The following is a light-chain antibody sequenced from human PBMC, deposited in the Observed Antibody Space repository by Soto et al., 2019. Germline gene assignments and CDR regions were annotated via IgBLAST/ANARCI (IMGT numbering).Light chain of an antibody. V-gene: IGKV3-20*01. CDR2: GAS. CDR3: QQSANSPVT. J-gene: IGKJ2*01. CDR1: QSVSSTY. Sequence: TVLTQSPGTLSLSPGERATLSCRASQSVSSTYVSWYQQKPGQAPRLLIFGASSRATGIPDRFSGSGSGTAFTLTISRLEPEDSAVYYCQQSANSPVTFGQGTKLEIK.